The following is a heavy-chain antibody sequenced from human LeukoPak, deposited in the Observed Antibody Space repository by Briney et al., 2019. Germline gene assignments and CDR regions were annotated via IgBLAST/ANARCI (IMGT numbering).Heavy chain of an antibody. CDR1: GGSISSDY. J-gene: IGHJ4*02. CDR2: IYYSGST. V-gene: IGHV4-59*01. CDR3: ARDKVGGFDY. Sequence: SETLSLTCTVSGGSISSDYWSWIRQPPGRGLEWVGYIYYSGSTNYNPSRKSTLTISVATCKSPFSLKLSSVTAADTAVYYCARDKVGGFDYWGQGTLVTVYS. D-gene: IGHD3-3*01.